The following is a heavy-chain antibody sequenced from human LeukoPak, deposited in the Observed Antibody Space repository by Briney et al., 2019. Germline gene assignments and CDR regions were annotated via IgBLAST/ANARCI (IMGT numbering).Heavy chain of an antibody. CDR2: ICYDRSKK. CDR1: GFRFSDFG. D-gene: IGHD1-20*01. CDR3: AKGDNYKPLYFDN. V-gene: IGHV3-33*06. Sequence: GGSLRLSCAASGFRFSDFGMHWVRQAPGKGLEWVAAICYDRSKKYYADSVEGRFTISSDNSKNTLFLQMNSLRDEDTAVYYCAKGDNYKPLYFDNWGQGSLVTVTA. J-gene: IGHJ4*02.